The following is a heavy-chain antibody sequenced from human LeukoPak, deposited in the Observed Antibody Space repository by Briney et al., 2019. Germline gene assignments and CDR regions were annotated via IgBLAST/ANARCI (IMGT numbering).Heavy chain of an antibody. Sequence: QSGGSLRLSCATSGFAFTTYGLHWVRQTPGKGLEWVAVIWPDGSYKYYADSVRGRFTISRDNSKNTLYLQMNSLRAEDTAVYYCARASGSFDYWGQGTLVTVSS. CDR2: IWPDGSYK. D-gene: IGHD5-12*01. V-gene: IGHV3-33*01. J-gene: IGHJ4*02. CDR3: ARASGSFDY. CDR1: GFAFTTYG.